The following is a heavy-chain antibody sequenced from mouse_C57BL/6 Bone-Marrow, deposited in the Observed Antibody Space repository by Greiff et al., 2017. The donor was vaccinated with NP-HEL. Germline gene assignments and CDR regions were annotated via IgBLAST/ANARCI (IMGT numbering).Heavy chain of an antibody. CDR2: IYPGDGDT. CDR1: GYAFSSSW. J-gene: IGHJ4*01. V-gene: IGHV1-82*01. Sequence: QVQLQQSGPELVKPGASVKISCKASGYAFSSSWMNWVKQRPGKGLEWIGRIYPGDGDTNYNGKFKGKATLTADKSSSTAYMQLSCLTSEDSAVYVCARGGDYDPQYYAMDYGGQGTAVTVSS. CDR3: ARGGDYDPQYYAMDY. D-gene: IGHD2-4*01.